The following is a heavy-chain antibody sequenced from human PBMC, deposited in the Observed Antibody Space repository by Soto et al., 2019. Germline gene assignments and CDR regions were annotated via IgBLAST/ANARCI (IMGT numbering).Heavy chain of an antibody. D-gene: IGHD4-17*01. V-gene: IGHV1-24*01. Sequence: ASVKVSCKVSGYTLTELSMHWVRQAPGKGLEWMGGFDPEDGETIYAQKFQGWVTMTRDTSISTAYMELSRLRSDDTAVYYCARDRVSYGYGGNSDFDYWGQGTLVTVSS. CDR2: FDPEDGET. CDR3: ARDRVSYGYGGNSDFDY. CDR1: GYTLTELS. J-gene: IGHJ4*02.